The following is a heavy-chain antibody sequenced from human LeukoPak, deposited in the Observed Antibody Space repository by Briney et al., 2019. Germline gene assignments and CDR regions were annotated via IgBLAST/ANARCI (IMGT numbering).Heavy chain of an antibody. D-gene: IGHD4-17*01. Sequence: GGSLRLSCAASGFTVSSNYMSWVRQAPGKGLEWVSVIYSGGSTYYADSVKGRFTISRDNSKNTLYLQMNSLRAEDTAVYYCAREDYGDYDLGYYYGMDVWGQGTTVTVSS. J-gene: IGHJ6*02. CDR3: AREDYGDYDLGYYYGMDV. CDR1: GFTVSSNY. CDR2: IYSGGST. V-gene: IGHV3-53*01.